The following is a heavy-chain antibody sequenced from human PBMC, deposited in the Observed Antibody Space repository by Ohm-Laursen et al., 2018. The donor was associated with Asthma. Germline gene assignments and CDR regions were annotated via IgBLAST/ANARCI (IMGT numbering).Heavy chain of an antibody. V-gene: IGHV4-31*03. J-gene: IGHJ3*02. CDR1: GGTISSGGHY. D-gene: IGHD1-26*01. CDR3: ARGQWELPQDAFDI. CDR2: IYDSGMT. Sequence: TLSLTCTVSGGTISSGGHYWNWIRQEPGKGLEWIGNIYDSGMTYYKASLKSRITISVDSSKNQFSLKLSSVTAADTAVYYCARGQWELPQDAFDIWGQGTMVTVSS.